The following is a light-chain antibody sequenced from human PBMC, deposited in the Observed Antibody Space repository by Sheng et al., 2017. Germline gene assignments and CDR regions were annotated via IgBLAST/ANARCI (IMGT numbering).Light chain of an antibody. CDR2: GAS. J-gene: IGKJ2*01. CDR3: QQYNDWPMYT. Sequence: ETVMTQSPATLSVSPGEGATLSCRASQSINTNLAWYQHKPGQAPRLLIFGASSRGTGIPVRFSGSGSGTEFTLTISSLQSEDFAVYYCQQYNDWPMYTFGQGTKLEIK. CDR1: QSINTN. V-gene: IGKV3-15*01.